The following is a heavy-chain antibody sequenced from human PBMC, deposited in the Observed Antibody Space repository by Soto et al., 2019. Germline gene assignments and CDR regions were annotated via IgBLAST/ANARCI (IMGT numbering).Heavy chain of an antibody. V-gene: IGHV3-15*07. CDR2: IKSKTDGGTT. CDR3: TTDLRLVSPDFDY. J-gene: IGHJ4*02. Sequence: GSLRLSCAASGFTFSNAWMNWVRQAPGKGLEWVGRIKSKTDGGTTDYAAPVKGRFTISRDDSKNTLYLQMNSLKTEDTAVYYCTTDLRLVSPDFDYWGQGTLVTVSS. CDR1: GFTFSNAW. D-gene: IGHD6-6*01.